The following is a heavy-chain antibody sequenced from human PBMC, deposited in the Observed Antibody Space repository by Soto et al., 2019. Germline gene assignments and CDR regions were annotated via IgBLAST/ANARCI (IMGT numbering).Heavy chain of an antibody. Sequence: GSLRLSCAASGFTFSSNYMNWVRQAPGKGLQWVSVIYSDGSAFYADSVKGRFTISRDNSKNTLYLQMNSLRAEDTAMYYCARDGGFNRVWGQGTLVTVSS. J-gene: IGHJ4*02. V-gene: IGHV3-53*01. CDR1: GFTFSSNY. D-gene: IGHD2-15*01. CDR2: IYSDGSA. CDR3: ARDGGFNRV.